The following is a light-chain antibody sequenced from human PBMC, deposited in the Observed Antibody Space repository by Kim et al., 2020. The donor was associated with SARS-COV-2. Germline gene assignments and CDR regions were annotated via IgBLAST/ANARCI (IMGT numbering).Light chain of an antibody. CDR3: QKYDSAPWT. Sequence: DIQMTQSPSSLSASVGDGVTITCRASQGISNYLAWYQQKPGRVPRVLIYSASTLLSGVPSRFSGSRSGTDFTLTISSLQPEDVATYYCQKYDSAPWTFDQGTKVEIK. CDR1: QGISNY. J-gene: IGKJ1*01. CDR2: SAS. V-gene: IGKV1-27*01.